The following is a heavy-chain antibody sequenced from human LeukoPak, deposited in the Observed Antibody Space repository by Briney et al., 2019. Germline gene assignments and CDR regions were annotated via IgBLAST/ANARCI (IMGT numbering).Heavy chain of an antibody. CDR1: DGSISSYY. CDR2: IYYSGSI. D-gene: IGHD3-22*01. CDR3: ARDPIRHSRYDRDAFDI. V-gene: IGHV4-59*12. Sequence: SETLSLTCTVSDGSISSYYWSWIRQPPGKGLEWIGHIYYSGSINYNPSLKSRITISVDTSKNQFSLKLSSVTAADTAVYYCARDPIRHSRYDRDAFDIWGQGTMVTVSS. J-gene: IGHJ3*02.